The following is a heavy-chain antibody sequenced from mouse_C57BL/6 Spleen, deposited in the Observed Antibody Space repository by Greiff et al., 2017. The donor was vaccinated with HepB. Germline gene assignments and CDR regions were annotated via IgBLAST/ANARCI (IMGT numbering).Heavy chain of an antibody. D-gene: IGHD2-14*01. J-gene: IGHJ4*01. Sequence: QVQLKQSGAELVRPGASVTLSCKASGYTFTDYEMHWVKQTPVHGLEWIGAIDPETGGTAYNQKFKGKAILTADKSSSTAYMELRSLTSEDSAVYYCTRSGEYDEMDDWGKGTSVTVSS. CDR3: TRSGEYDEMDD. CDR1: GYTFTDYE. V-gene: IGHV1-15*01. CDR2: IDPETGGT.